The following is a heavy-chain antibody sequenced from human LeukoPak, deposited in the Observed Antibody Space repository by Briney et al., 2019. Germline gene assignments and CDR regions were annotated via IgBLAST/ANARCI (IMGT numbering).Heavy chain of an antibody. V-gene: IGHV3-15*01. J-gene: IGHJ3*02. Sequence: GGSLRLSCAASGFTFSNAWMSWVRQAPGKGLEWVGRIKSKTAGWTADYAAPVKGIFTISRDDSKHTLYLQMNSLKTEDTVVYYCTTSSGYHLGAFDIWGQETIVTVSS. CDR1: GFTFSNAW. CDR2: IKSKTAGWTA. D-gene: IGHD3-22*01. CDR3: TTSSGYHLGAFDI.